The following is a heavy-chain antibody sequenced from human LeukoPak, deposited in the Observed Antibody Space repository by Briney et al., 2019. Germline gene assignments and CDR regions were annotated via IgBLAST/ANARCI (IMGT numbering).Heavy chain of an antibody. V-gene: IGHV4-39*01. Sequence: TPSLTCTVSGYSIRGGTTYWGWIRQPPGKGLEWIGCLYYGGTTPYNPSLKKRATISVDTSQNQSSVSLSSVPAADTAVYYCASHVVGPGYSSVSNFDYWGQGNLVTVSS. CDR1: GYSIRGGTTY. J-gene: IGHJ4*02. D-gene: IGHD3-9*01. CDR3: ASHVVGPGYSSVSNFDY. CDR2: LYYGGTT.